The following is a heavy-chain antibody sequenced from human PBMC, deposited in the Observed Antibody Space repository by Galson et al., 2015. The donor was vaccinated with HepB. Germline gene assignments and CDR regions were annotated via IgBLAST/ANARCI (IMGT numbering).Heavy chain of an antibody. CDR1: GYTFTSYA. J-gene: IGHJ5*02. CDR3: ARGGYCSSTSCYTSSEFDP. D-gene: IGHD2-2*02. CDR2: INAGNGNT. V-gene: IGHV1-3*01. Sequence: SVKVSCKASGYTFTSYAMHWVRQAPGQRLEWMGWINAGNGNTKYSQKFQGRVTITRDTSASTAYMELSSLRSEDTAVYYCARGGYCSSTSCYTSSEFDPWGQGTLVTVSS.